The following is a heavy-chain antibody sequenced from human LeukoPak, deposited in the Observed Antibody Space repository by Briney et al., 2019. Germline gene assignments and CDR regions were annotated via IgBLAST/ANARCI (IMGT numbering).Heavy chain of an antibody. CDR2: INSDGSST. J-gene: IGHJ3*02. D-gene: IGHD3-22*01. Sequence: GGSLRLSCAASGFTFSSYWMHWVRQAPGKGLVWVSRINSDGSSTSYADSVKGRCTISRDNSKNTLYLQMNSLRVEDTAVYYCARGLFLSGYLDAFDIWGQGTVVTVSS. CDR3: ARGLFLSGYLDAFDI. CDR1: GFTFSSYW. V-gene: IGHV3-74*01.